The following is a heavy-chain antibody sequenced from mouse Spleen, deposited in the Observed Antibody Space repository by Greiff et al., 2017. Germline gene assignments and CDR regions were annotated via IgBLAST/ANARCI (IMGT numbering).Heavy chain of an antibody. CDR1: GFTFSDYG. Sequence: EVKLMESGGGLVKPGGSLKLSCAASGFTFSDYGMHWVRQAPEKGLEWVAYISSGSSTIYYADTVKGRFTISRDNAKNTLFLQMTSLRSEDTAMYYCARPSSTMITTLYAMDYWGQGTSVTVSS. J-gene: IGHJ4*01. CDR2: ISSGSSTI. D-gene: IGHD2-4*01. CDR3: ARPSSTMITTLYAMDY. V-gene: IGHV5-17*01.